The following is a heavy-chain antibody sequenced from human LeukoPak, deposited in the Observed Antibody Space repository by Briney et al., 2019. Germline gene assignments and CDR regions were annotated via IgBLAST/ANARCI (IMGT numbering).Heavy chain of an antibody. D-gene: IGHD4-17*01. V-gene: IGHV1-69*13. Sequence: SVKVSCKASGGTFSSYAISWVRQAPGQGLEWMGGIIPIFGTANYAQKFQGRVTITADESTSTAYMELSSLRSEDTAVYYCARDPPRPYGDYGTRLDPWGQGTLVTVSS. CDR3: ARDPPRPYGDYGTRLDP. CDR2: IIPIFGTA. J-gene: IGHJ5*02. CDR1: GGTFSSYA.